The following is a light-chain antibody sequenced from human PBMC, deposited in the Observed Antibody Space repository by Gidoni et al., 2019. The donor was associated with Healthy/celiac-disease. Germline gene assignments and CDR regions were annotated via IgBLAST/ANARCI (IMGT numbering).Light chain of an antibody. CDR3: QKYNSAPPWT. CDR2: AAS. V-gene: IGKV1-27*01. J-gene: IGKJ1*01. CDR1: QCISNY. Sequence: DIQMTQSPSSLSASVGDRVTITCRASQCISNYLAWYQQKPGKVPKLLIYAASTLQSGVPSRFSGSGSGTEFTLTISSLQPEDVATYYCQKYNSAPPWTFGQGTKVEIK.